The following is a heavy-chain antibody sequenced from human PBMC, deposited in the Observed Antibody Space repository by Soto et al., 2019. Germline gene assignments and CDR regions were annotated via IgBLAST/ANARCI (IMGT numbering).Heavy chain of an antibody. D-gene: IGHD6-13*01. CDR3: ARSGRYSSSGVSDTYYYYGMEG. V-gene: IGHV3-21*01. Sequence: MRLSCAASGSTFSSYSMNWVRQAPGKGLEWVSSISSSSSYIYYADSVKGRFTISRDNAKNSLYLQMNSLRAEDTAVCYCARSGRYSSSGVSDTYYYYGMEGWGQGTTVTVSS. CDR2: ISSSSSYI. CDR1: GSTFSSYS. J-gene: IGHJ6*02.